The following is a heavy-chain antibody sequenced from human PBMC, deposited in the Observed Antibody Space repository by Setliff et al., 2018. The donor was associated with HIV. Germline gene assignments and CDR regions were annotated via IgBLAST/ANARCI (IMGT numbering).Heavy chain of an antibody. D-gene: IGHD5-12*01. CDR3: ARDRQGRRDGYNYLDYLDY. Sequence: SETLSLTCTVSGYSISSGYYWGWIRQPPGKGLEWIGSIFHSGSSYYNPSLKSRVTISVDTSKNQFSLKLSSVTAADTAVYYCARDRQGRRDGYNYLDYLDYWGQGTLVTVSS. CDR2: IFHSGSS. J-gene: IGHJ4*02. CDR1: GYSISSGYY. V-gene: IGHV4-38-2*02.